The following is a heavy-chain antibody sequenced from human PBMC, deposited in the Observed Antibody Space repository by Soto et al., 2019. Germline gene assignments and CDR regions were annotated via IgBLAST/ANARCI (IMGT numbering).Heavy chain of an antibody. CDR1: EFTFSNYV. CDR2: IGSSDGKT. D-gene: IGHD4-17*01. CDR3: VRHQTLTSWHDAFDL. V-gene: IGHV3-23*01. J-gene: IGHJ3*01. Sequence: EVQLLESGGGSVQPGGSLRLSCADSEFTFSNYVMSWVRHAPGKGLEWVSSIGSSDGKTYYADFLRGRFTISRDNSQNTMYLQMNSLKGEDTALYYSVRHQTLTSWHDAFDLWGQGTVVTVSS.